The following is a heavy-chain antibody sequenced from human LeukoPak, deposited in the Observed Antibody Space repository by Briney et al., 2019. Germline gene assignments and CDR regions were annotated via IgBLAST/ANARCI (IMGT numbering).Heavy chain of an antibody. CDR3: AREYSSSVGYFDY. V-gene: IGHV3-20*04. CDR1: GFSFNDHG. D-gene: IGHD6-6*01. CDR2: INWDGGNT. J-gene: IGHJ4*02. Sequence: PGGSLRLSCGASGFSFNDHGMIWVRQVPGKGLEWVSGINWDGGNTGYADSVEGRFTISRDNAKNSLYLQMNSLRAEDTAVYYCAREYSSSVGYFDYWGQGTLVTVSS.